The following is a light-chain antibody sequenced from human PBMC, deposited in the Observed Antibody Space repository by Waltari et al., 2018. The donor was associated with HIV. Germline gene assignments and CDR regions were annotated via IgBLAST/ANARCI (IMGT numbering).Light chain of an antibody. CDR2: AAS. CDR3: QQIHSYPPIT. CDR1: QAISRY. V-gene: IGKV1-9*01. Sequence: DIQLTQSPSFLSASVGDRVTITCRASQAISRYLAWFQQKPGTAPKLLIYAASTLQSGVPSRFSGSGSRTEYTLTISSLQPDDSATYYCQQIHSYPPITFGQGTRLEIK. J-gene: IGKJ5*01.